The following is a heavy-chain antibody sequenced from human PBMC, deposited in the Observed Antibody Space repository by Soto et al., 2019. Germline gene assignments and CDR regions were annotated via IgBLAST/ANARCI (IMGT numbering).Heavy chain of an antibody. CDR1: GGSVRTGSYH. CDR3: ARIGWGGDS. J-gene: IGHJ4*02. Sequence: KPSETLSLTCSVSGGSVRTGSYHWSWIRQPPGKGLEWIGFIPNNGSPDYNPSLKGRVIVSIDRSKNQFSLKVNSVTAADTAVYFCARIGWGGDSWGQGTLVTVSS. D-gene: IGHD7-27*01. V-gene: IGHV4-61*01. CDR2: IPNNGSP.